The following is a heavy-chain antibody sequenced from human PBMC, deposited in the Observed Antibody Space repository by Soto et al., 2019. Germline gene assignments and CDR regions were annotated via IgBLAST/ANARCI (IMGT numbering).Heavy chain of an antibody. D-gene: IGHD3-22*01. Sequence: VALRLSCAASGFIVHPYWLSCVRQAPGKGLEWVANIKADGREKFYVDSVKGRFTISRDNAKNSLYLQMNNLRAEETAVYYCAGETSHYDRSGYLPFGYWGQGTLVTVSS. J-gene: IGHJ4*02. V-gene: IGHV3-7*01. CDR1: GFIVHPYW. CDR2: IKADGREK. CDR3: AGETSHYDRSGYLPFGY.